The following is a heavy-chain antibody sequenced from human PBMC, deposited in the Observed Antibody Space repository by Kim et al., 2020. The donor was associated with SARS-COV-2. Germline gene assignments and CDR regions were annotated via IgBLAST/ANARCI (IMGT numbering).Heavy chain of an antibody. V-gene: IGHV4-59*09. D-gene: IGHD3-10*01. J-gene: IGHJ4*02. CDR3: ARGSYGSGSYGE. Sequence: NYNPPLTGRVTISVDTSKNQFSLKLSSVTAADTAVYYCARGSYGSGSYGEWGQGTLVTVSS.